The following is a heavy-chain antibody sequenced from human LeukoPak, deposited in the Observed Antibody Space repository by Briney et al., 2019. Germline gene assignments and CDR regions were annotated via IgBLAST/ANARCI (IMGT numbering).Heavy chain of an antibody. V-gene: IGHV4-59*01. CDR2: IYYSGNT. J-gene: IGHJ3*02. Sequence: SETLSLTCTVSGGSISSYYWSWIRQPPGKGLEWVAYIYYSGNTNYNPSLKSRVTISVDTSKNQFSLRLSSVTAADTAVYYCARSYCGGGSCGAFDIWGQGTMVTVSS. CDR3: ARSYCGGGSCGAFDI. CDR1: GGSISSYY. D-gene: IGHD2-15*01.